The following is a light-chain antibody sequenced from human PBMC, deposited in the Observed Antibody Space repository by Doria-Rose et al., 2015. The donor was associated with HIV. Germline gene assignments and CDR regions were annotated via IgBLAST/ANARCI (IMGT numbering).Light chain of an antibody. CDR1: QSLLYTSKNY. CDR2: WAS. Sequence: DIQVTQSPESLGMSLGERATLNCKSNQSLLYTSKNYLAWYQQKPGQPPKLLIYWASTRQSGFPARFSGSGSGTDFTLTISSLKAEDVAVYYCQQYYDTPSFGPGTTVDIK. J-gene: IGKJ3*01. CDR3: QQYYDTPS. V-gene: IGKV4-1*01.